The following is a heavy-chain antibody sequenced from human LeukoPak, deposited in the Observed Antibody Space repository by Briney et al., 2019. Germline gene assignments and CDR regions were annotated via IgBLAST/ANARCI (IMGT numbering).Heavy chain of an antibody. CDR3: TRFLSGYFH. Sequence: PGGAPRLSCAASGVSFSCSALHWVRQASGEGLEWVGRIRSKANSYATAYAASVKGRFTISRDDSKNTAYLQMNSLKTEDTAVYYCTRFLSGYFHWGQGTLVTVSS. J-gene: IGHJ4*02. V-gene: IGHV3-73*01. D-gene: IGHD3-3*01. CDR1: GVSFSCSA. CDR2: IRSKANSYAT.